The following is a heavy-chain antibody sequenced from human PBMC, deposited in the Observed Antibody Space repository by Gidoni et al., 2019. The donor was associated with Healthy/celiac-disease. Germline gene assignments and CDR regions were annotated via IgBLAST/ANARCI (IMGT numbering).Heavy chain of an antibody. CDR1: GGSFSGYY. Sequence: QVQLQQWGAGLLKPSETLSLTCAVYGGSFSGYYWGWIRQPPGKGLEWIGEINHRGSTNYNPSLKSRVTISVDTSKNQFSLKLSSVTAADTAVYYCARGRFIWFGRNQKLGLRYWGQGTLVTVSS. CDR2: INHRGST. D-gene: IGHD3-10*01. CDR3: ARGRFIWFGRNQKLGLRY. V-gene: IGHV4-34*01. J-gene: IGHJ4*02.